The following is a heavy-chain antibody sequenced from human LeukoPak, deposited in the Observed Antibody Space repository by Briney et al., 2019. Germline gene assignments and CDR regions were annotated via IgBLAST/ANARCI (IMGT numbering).Heavy chain of an antibody. CDR1: GFTFSSYA. V-gene: IGHV3-23*01. CDR2: ISGSGGST. J-gene: IGHJ4*02. CDR3: AREYSSPRVGVYYFDY. D-gene: IGHD6-13*01. Sequence: GGSLRLSCAASGFTFSSYAMSWVRQAPGKGLEWVSAISGSGGSTYYADSVKGRFTISRDNSKNSLYLQMNSLRAEDTAVYYCAREYSSPRVGVYYFDYWGQGTLVTVSS.